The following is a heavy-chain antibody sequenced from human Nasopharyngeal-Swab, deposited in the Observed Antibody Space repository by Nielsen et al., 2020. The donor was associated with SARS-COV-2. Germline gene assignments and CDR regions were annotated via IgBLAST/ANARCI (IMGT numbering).Heavy chain of an antibody. D-gene: IGHD3-16*01. V-gene: IGHV3-21*01. Sequence: GGSLRLSCAASGFTFSSYSTNWVRQAPGKGLEWVSSISSSSSYIYYADSVKGRFTISRDNAKNSLYLQMNSLRAEDTAVYYCARDLGELPYYYYGMDVWGQGTTVTVSS. CDR3: ARDLGELPYYYYGMDV. J-gene: IGHJ6*02. CDR1: GFTFSSYS. CDR2: ISSSSSYI.